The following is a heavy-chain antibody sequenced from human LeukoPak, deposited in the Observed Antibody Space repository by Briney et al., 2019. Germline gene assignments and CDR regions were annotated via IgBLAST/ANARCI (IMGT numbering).Heavy chain of an antibody. CDR1: GYTFSDYY. D-gene: IGHD3/OR15-3a*01. V-gene: IGHV1-2*02. CDR3: ARDISRMAGLYYFDA. CDR2: VHPRTGGT. J-gene: IGHJ4*02. Sequence: ASVKDSCKASGYTFSDYYMHWVRQAPGQGLEWMGWVHPRTGGTKSAQKFQGRVTMTLDTSITTAYMELRSLTADGTAVYYCARDISRMAGLYYFDAWGQGTLVTVSS.